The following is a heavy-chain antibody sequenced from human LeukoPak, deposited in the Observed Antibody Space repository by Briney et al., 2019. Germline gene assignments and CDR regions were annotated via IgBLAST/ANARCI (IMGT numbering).Heavy chain of an antibody. CDR1: GYRFTRYW. CDR3: ARRLEREFDY. J-gene: IGHJ4*02. CDR2: MYPGDSDT. V-gene: IGHV5-51*01. Sequence: GESLKISCKGSGYRFTRYWIGWVRQMPGKGLEWMGIMYPGDSDTRYSPSFQGQVTISADKSISTAYLQWSSLKASDTAIYYCARRLEREFDYWGQGTLVTVSS. D-gene: IGHD1-1*01.